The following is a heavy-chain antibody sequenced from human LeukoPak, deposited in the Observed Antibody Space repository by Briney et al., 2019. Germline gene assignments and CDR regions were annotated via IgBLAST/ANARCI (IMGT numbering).Heavy chain of an antibody. CDR1: GYPFTSYN. CDR2: MNTNSGNT. D-gene: IGHD3-3*01. V-gene: IGHV1-8*01. J-gene: IGHJ1*01. CDR3: ARGLPKAVFGMVIED. Sequence: GVSVKVSCKASGYPFTSYNVNWVRQATEQGLEWMGWMNTNSGNTGYSQNFQGRVTMTRDTSISTAYMELSSLMSEDTAVYYCARGLPKAVFGMVIEDWGQGTLVTVSS.